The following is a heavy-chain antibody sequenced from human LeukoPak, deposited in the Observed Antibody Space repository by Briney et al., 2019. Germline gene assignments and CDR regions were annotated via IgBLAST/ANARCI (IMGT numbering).Heavy chain of an antibody. CDR1: VVSFSTKW. D-gene: IGHD5/OR15-5a*01. J-gene: IGHJ4*02. CDR2: VYPGDSDA. Sequence: GESLKISCKGSVVSFSTKWIAWMRQMPGKGLEWMGIVYPGDSDARYSPSFQGQVTISVDKSISTAFLQWRSLKASDTAMYYCATEVSTGYYLDYWGQGTLVTVSS. CDR3: ATEVSTGYYLDY. V-gene: IGHV5-51*01.